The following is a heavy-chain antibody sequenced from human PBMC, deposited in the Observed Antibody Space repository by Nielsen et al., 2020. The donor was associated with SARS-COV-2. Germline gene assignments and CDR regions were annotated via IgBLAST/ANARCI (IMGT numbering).Heavy chain of an antibody. J-gene: IGHJ6*02. D-gene: IGHD2-15*01. Sequence: SETLSLTCTVSGGSISSGDYYWSWIRQPPGKGLAWIGYIYYSGSTYYNPSLKSRVTISVDTSKNQFSLKLSSVTAADTAVYYCARDRYCSGGSCTNRVMGYYGMDVWGQGTTVTVSS. V-gene: IGHV4-30-4*01. CDR1: GGSISSGDYY. CDR3: ARDRYCSGGSCTNRVMGYYGMDV. CDR2: IYYSGST.